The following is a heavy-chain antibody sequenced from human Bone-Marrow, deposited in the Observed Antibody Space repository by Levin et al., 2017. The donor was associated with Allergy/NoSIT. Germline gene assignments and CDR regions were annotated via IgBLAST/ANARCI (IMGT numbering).Heavy chain of an antibody. V-gene: IGHV4-34*01. J-gene: IGHJ4*02. Sequence: SETLSLTCAVYGGSFSGYYWSWIRQPPGKGLEWIGEINHSGSTNYNPSLKSRVTISVDTSKNQFSLKLSSVTAADTAVYYCARGLVVRSSWYGRYFDYWGQGTLVTVSS. CDR1: GGSFSGYY. D-gene: IGHD6-13*01. CDR3: ARGLVVRSSWYGRYFDY. CDR2: INHSGST.